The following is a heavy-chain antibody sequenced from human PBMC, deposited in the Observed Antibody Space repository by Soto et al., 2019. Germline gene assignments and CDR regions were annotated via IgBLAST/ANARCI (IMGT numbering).Heavy chain of an antibody. Sequence: ASVKVSCKASGGTFSSYAISWVRQAPGQGLEWMGGIIPIFGTANYAQKFQGRVTITADESTSTAYMELSSLRSGDTAVYYCARGGVSNYYYGMDVWGQGTTVTVSS. D-gene: IGHD6-13*01. V-gene: IGHV1-69*13. CDR2: IIPIFGTA. CDR3: ARGGVSNYYYGMDV. CDR1: GGTFSSYA. J-gene: IGHJ6*02.